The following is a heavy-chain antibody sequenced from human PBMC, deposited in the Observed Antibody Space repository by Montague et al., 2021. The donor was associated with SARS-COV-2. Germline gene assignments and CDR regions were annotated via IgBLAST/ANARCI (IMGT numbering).Heavy chain of an antibody. Sequence: SETLSLTCAVSGGSFSRYYWSWIRQPPGKGLKWIGEISQSGNTKYNPSLQSRVSISLDTSRNQFSLKVSSVTAADTAVYYCARGSGVYYYYYYGMDVWGQGTTVTVSS. J-gene: IGHJ6*02. D-gene: IGHD3-10*01. CDR3: ARGSGVYYYYYYGMDV. CDR1: GGSFSRYY. CDR2: ISQSGNT. V-gene: IGHV4-34*01.